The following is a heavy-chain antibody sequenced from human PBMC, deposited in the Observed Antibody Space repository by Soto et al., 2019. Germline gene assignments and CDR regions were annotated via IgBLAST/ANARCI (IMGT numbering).Heavy chain of an antibody. D-gene: IGHD3-22*01. CDR1: GGTFSSYA. V-gene: IGHV1-69*13. Sequence: GASVKVSCKASGGTFSSYAISWVRQAPGQGLEWMGGIIPIFGTANYAQKFQGRVTITADESTSTAYMELSSLRSEDTAVYYCARDLFADQDSSGYSSAFDIWGQGTMVTVSS. CDR2: IIPIFGTA. J-gene: IGHJ3*02. CDR3: ARDLFADQDSSGYSSAFDI.